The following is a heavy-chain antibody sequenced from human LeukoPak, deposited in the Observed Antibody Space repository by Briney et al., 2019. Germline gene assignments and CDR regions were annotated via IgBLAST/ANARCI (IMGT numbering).Heavy chain of an antibody. CDR1: GFTFSTYN. J-gene: IGHJ4*02. D-gene: IGHD3-9*01. CDR2: ITSGGGYT. V-gene: IGHV3-21*06. CDR3: ARGHYDVLTSSYKWTPDY. Sequence: GRSLRFSCAASGFTFSTYNMNWVRQAPGKGLEWVSSITSGGGYTYYADSVKGRFTTSRDNAKNSLSLRLDSLRAEDTAVYYCARGHYDVLTSSYKWTPDYWGQGTLVTVSS.